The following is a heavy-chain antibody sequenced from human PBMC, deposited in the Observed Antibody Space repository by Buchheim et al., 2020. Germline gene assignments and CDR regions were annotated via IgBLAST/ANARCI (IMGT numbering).Heavy chain of an antibody. Sequence: QVQLVQSGAEVKKPGASVKVSCKASGYTFTSYDINWVRQATGQGLEWMGWMNPNSGNTGYAQKFQGRVTLTRNTSIRPAYMELSRLRSEDTAVYYCARGRILDFWSGYPYMDVWGKGTT. CDR1: GYTFTSYD. D-gene: IGHD3-3*01. J-gene: IGHJ6*03. CDR3: ARGRILDFWSGYPYMDV. V-gene: IGHV1-8*01. CDR2: MNPNSGNT.